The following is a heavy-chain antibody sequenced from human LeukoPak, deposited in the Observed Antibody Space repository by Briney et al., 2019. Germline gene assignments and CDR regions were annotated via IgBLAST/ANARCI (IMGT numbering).Heavy chain of an antibody. D-gene: IGHD6-25*01. J-gene: IGHJ4*02. Sequence: GGSLRLSCAASGFTFSSFSMTWVRQAPGKGPEWVSSIIVSGTTYYADSVKGRFTISRDSFRGTLFLQMDSLRVEDTAVYFCAKGSVGNADFASWGQGALVTVSS. CDR1: GFTFSSFS. V-gene: IGHV3-23*01. CDR3: AKGSVGNADFAS. CDR2: IIVSGTT.